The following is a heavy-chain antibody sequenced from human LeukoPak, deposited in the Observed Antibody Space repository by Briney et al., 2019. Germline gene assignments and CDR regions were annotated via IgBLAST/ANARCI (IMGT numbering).Heavy chain of an antibody. CDR1: GFTFSSYA. V-gene: IGHV3-23*01. J-gene: IGHJ4*02. CDR2: ISGSGGST. Sequence: GGSLRLSCAASGFTFSSYAMSWVHQAPGKGLEWVSAISGSGGSTYYADSVKGRFTISRDNSKNTLYLQMNSLRAEDTAVYYCAKDVEKSGLLWFGESNDYWGQGTLVTVSS. CDR3: AKDVEKSGLLWFGESNDY. D-gene: IGHD3-10*01.